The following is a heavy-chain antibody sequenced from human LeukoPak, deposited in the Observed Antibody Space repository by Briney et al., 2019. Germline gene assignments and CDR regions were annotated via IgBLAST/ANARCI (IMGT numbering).Heavy chain of an antibody. V-gene: IGHV3-23*01. CDR3: ARGAWVQLWTYYDY. D-gene: IGHD5-18*01. CDR2: ISDSGDRT. CDR1: GFIFSTYA. Sequence: GGSLRLSCAASGFIFSTYAMSWVRQAPGKGLEWVSVISDSGDRTYYADSVKGRFTISRDNSKNTLYLQMNSLRAEDTAVYYCARGAWVQLWTYYDYWGQGTLVTVSS. J-gene: IGHJ4*02.